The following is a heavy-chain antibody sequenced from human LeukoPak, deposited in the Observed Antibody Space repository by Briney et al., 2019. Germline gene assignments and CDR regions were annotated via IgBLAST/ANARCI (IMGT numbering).Heavy chain of an antibody. D-gene: IGHD2-2*01. J-gene: IGHJ4*02. CDR1: GGSFSSYY. CDR2: INHSGST. V-gene: IGHV4-34*01. CDR3: ARGGPHLCVVVPAATTFDY. Sequence: SETLSLTCAVYGGSFSSYYWSWVRQPPGKGLEWIGAINHSGSTTYNPSLKSGVTISVDAPKNQFCLNLSSVTAADTAVYYCARGGPHLCVVVPAATTFDYWGQGTLVTVSS.